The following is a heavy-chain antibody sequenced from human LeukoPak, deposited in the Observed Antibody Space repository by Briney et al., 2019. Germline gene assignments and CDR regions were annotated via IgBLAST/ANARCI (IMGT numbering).Heavy chain of an antibody. J-gene: IGHJ6*03. Sequence: GASVKVSCKASGYTFTSYGISWVRQAPGQGLEWMGGIIPIFGTANYAQKFQGRVTITADKSTSTAYMELRSLRSDDTAVYYCARGSSGWYPTAYYYYMDVWSKGTTVTVSS. D-gene: IGHD6-19*01. V-gene: IGHV1-69*06. CDR2: IIPIFGTA. CDR1: GYTFTSYG. CDR3: ARGSSGWYPTAYYYYMDV.